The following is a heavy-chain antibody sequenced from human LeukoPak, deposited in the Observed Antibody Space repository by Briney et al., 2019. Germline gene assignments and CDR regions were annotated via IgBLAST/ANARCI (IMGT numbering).Heavy chain of an antibody. CDR3: ARHSGYSSSWYYFDH. CDR1: GGSIGSSTYY. V-gene: IGHV4-39*01. D-gene: IGHD6-13*01. J-gene: IGHJ4*02. Sequence: SETLSLTCAVSGGSIGSSTYYWGWIRQPPGKGLEWIGSIYYGGTTFYNPSLKSRVTISVDTSKNQFSLNLNSVTAADTAVYYCARHSGYSSSWYYFDHWGQGTLVTVSS. CDR2: IYYGGTT.